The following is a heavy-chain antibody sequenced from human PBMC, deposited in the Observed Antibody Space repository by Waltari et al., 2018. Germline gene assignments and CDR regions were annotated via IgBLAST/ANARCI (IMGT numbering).Heavy chain of an antibody. CDR3: ARYISRGRELMS. V-gene: IGHV3-74*01. D-gene: IGHD1-7*01. J-gene: IGHJ4*02. Sequence: EEQLLESGGGFVQPGDSLRLSCAGSGFRFSNFWMNWVRQAPGKGLVWVARISDDGTSVNYADSVKGRFTISRDNAKNTLYLQMNSLRVEDAALYYCARYISRGRELMSWGQGTLVTVSS. CDR2: ISDDGTSV. CDR1: GFRFSNFW.